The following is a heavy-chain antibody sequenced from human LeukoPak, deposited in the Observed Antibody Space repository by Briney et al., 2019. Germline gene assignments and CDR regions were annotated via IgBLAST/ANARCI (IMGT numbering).Heavy chain of an antibody. V-gene: IGHV3-23*01. Sequence: GGSLRLSCAASGFTFDDHGMSWIRQAPGKGLEWVSSISVGGTTTYYADSVKGRFSISRDNSENTLYLQMNGLRADDTAVYSCAKSFTSSSSDYWGQGTLVTVSS. CDR3: AKSFTSSSSDY. J-gene: IGHJ4*02. D-gene: IGHD6-13*01. CDR1: GFTFDDHG. CDR2: ISVGGTTT.